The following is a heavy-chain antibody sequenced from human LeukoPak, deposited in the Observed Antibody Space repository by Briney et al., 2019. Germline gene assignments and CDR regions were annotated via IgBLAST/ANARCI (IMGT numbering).Heavy chain of an antibody. D-gene: IGHD3-10*01. V-gene: IGHV1-2*02. J-gene: IGHJ6*03. CDR3: ARVWARQGYYYMDV. Sequence: GASVKVSCKASGYTFTGYYMHWVRQAPGQGLEWMGWINPNSGGTNYAQKFQGRVTMTRDTSISTAYMELSRLGSDDTAVYYCARVWARQGYYYMDVWGKGTTVTVSS. CDR2: INPNSGGT. CDR1: GYTFTGYY.